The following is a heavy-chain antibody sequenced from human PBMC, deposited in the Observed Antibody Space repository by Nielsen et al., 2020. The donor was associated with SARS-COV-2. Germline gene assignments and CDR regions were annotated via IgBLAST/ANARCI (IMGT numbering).Heavy chain of an antibody. CDR1: RFTFSDYW. CDR3: ARNFYGSGSYPFDP. V-gene: IGHV3-7*03. Sequence: GGSLRLSCAASRFTFSDYWMSWVRQAPGKGLEWVANIHQDGGETRYADSVKGRFTISRDNAKNSLYLQMNSLRAEDTAMYYCARNFYGSGSYPFDPWGQGTLVTVSS. J-gene: IGHJ5*02. CDR2: IHQDGGET. D-gene: IGHD3-10*01.